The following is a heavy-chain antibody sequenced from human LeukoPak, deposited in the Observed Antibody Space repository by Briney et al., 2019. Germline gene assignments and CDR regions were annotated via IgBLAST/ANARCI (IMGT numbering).Heavy chain of an antibody. CDR3: ARGVTWIQLWPYFDY. J-gene: IGHJ4*02. V-gene: IGHV4-30-4*08. D-gene: IGHD5-18*01. Sequence: PSQTLSLTCTVSGGSISSGDYYWSWIRQPPGKGLEWIGYIYYSGSTYYNPSLKSRVTISVDTSKNQFSLKLSSVTAADTAVYYCARGVTWIQLWPYFDYWAREPWSPSPQ. CDR1: GGSISSGDYY. CDR2: IYYSGST.